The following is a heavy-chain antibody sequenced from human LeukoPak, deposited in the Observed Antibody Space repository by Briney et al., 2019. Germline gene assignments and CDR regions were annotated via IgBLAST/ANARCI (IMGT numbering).Heavy chain of an antibody. J-gene: IGHJ4*02. V-gene: IGHV3-21*03. CDR2: IFSSSTYI. CDR1: GFAFNTYS. Sequence: PGESLRLSCAASGFAFNTYSMSWVRQAPGKGLEWVSFIFSSSTYIYYTDSVKGRFTISRDNARNSLYLQMDNLRAEDTGVYYCARDLYDGFALDYWGQGTLVTVSS. D-gene: IGHD2/OR15-2a*01. CDR3: ARDLYDGFALDY.